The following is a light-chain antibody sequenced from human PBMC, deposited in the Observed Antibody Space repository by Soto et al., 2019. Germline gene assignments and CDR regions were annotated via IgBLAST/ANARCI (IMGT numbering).Light chain of an antibody. CDR2: EVT. CDR1: SSDVGGYNH. J-gene: IGLJ3*02. CDR3: NSYTSQNTRV. Sequence: QSALTQPASVSGSPGQSITISCTGTSSDVGGYNHVSWYQQHPGKAPKLIIYEVTNRPSSVSSRFSGSKSGNTASLTISGLQAEDEADYFCNSYTSQNTRVFGGGTKLTVL. V-gene: IGLV2-14*01.